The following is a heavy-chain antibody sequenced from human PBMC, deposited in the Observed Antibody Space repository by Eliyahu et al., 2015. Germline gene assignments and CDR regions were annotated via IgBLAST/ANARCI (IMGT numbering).Heavy chain of an antibody. V-gene: IGHV1-3*01. Sequence: QVQLVQSGAEVKKPGASVKVSCKASGYTFXSYAXXWVRQAPGQRLECXGWINAGNGNTKYSXKFQGRXTITRDTSASTAYMELSSLRSEDTAVYYCARVRKVVVAATPYYYYYMDVWGKGTTVTVSS. J-gene: IGHJ6*03. D-gene: IGHD2-15*01. CDR2: INAGNGNT. CDR3: ARVRKVVVAATPYYYYYMDV. CDR1: GYTFXSYA.